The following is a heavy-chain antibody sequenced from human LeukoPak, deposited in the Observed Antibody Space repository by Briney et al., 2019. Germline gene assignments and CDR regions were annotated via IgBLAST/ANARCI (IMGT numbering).Heavy chain of an antibody. Sequence: GGSLRLSCAASGFTFSSYWMHWVRQAPGKGLVWVSRINSDGSSTDYADSVKGRFTISRDNAKNTLYLQMHSLRAEDTAMYYCASPRYCTSSSCYFAYWGQGTLVTASS. CDR2: INSDGSST. J-gene: IGHJ4*02. D-gene: IGHD2-2*01. V-gene: IGHV3-74*01. CDR3: ASPRYCTSSSCYFAY. CDR1: GFTFSSYW.